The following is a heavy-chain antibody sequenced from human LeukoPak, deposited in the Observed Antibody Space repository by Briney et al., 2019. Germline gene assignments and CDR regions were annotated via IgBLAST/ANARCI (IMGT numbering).Heavy chain of an antibody. CDR2: IIPIFGTA. Sequence: SVKVSCKASGYTFTSYGISWVRQAPGQGLEWMGGIIPIFGTANYAQKFQGRVTITADESTSTAYMELSSLRSEDTAVYYCARDAGGYYIGYYFDYWGRGTLVTVSS. D-gene: IGHD3-3*01. V-gene: IGHV1-69*13. CDR1: GYTFTSYG. CDR3: ARDAGGYYIGYYFDY. J-gene: IGHJ4*02.